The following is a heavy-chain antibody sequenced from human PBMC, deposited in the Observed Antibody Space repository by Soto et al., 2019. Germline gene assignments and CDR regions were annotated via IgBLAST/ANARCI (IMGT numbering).Heavy chain of an antibody. CDR2: IWYDGSNK. CDR3: ARDYYDSSGPRPYYYYGMDV. CDR1: GFTFSSYG. J-gene: IGHJ6*02. Sequence: QVQLVESGGGVVQPGRSLRLSCAASGFTFSSYGMHWVRQAPGKGLEWVAVIWYDGSNKYYADSVKGRFTISRDNSKNTLYLQMNSLRAEDTAVYYCARDYYDSSGPRPYYYYGMDVWGQGTTVTVSS. V-gene: IGHV3-33*01. D-gene: IGHD3-22*01.